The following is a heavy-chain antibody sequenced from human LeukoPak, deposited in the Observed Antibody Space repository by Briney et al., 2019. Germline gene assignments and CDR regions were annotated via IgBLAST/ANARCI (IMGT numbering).Heavy chain of an antibody. CDR3: ARGGYSSGWYYHFDY. V-gene: IGHV3-66*01. J-gene: IGHJ4*02. D-gene: IGHD6-19*01. Sequence: GGSLRLSCAASGFTVSSNYMNWVRQAPGKGLEWASLLHSGGNAYYADSVKGRFTISRDNSENTLYLEMISLRAEDTAAYCCARGGYSSGWYYHFDYWGQGTLVTVSS. CDR2: LHSGGNA. CDR1: GFTVSSNY.